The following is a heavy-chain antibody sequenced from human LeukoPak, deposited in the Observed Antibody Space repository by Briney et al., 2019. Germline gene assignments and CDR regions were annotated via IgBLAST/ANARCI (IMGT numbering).Heavy chain of an antibody. CDR2: IWYDGSNK. J-gene: IGHJ5*02. CDR3: ARGIAVAGTFWFDQ. V-gene: IGHV3-33*01. CDR1: EFTFSNYD. Sequence: GRSLRLSCAASEFTFSNYDMHWVRQAPGKGLEGVAVIWYDGSNKYYADSVKGRFTISRDNSKNTLYLQMNSLRAEDTAVYYCARGIAVAGTFWFDQWGQGTLVTVSS. D-gene: IGHD6-19*01.